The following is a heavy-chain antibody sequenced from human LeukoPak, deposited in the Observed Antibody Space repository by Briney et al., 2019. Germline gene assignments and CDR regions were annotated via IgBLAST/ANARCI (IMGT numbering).Heavy chain of an antibody. CDR2: IKQDGSEK. D-gene: IGHD1-26*01. Sequence: PGGSLRLSCAASGFTFSSYWMSWVRQAPGKGLEWVANIKQDGSEKYYVDSVKGRFTISRDNAKNSLYLQMNSLRAEDTAVYYCARDSGGGSYYFSLDPWGQGTLVTVSS. V-gene: IGHV3-7*01. CDR1: GFTFSSYW. CDR3: ARDSGGGSYYFSLDP. J-gene: IGHJ5*02.